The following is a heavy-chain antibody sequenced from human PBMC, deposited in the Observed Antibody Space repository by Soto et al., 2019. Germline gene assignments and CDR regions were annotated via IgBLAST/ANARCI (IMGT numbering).Heavy chain of an antibody. CDR2: ISGSGGST. CDR3: AKDFAGDFWSGYYKDYGSNWFDP. J-gene: IGHJ5*02. V-gene: IGHV3-23*01. CDR1: GFTFSSYA. D-gene: IGHD3-3*01. Sequence: GGSLRLSCAASGFTFSSYAMSWVRQAPGKGLEWVSAISGSGGSTYYADSVKGRFTISRDNSKNTLYLKMNSLRAEDTAVYYCAKDFAGDFWSGYYKDYGSNWFDPWGQGTLVTVSS.